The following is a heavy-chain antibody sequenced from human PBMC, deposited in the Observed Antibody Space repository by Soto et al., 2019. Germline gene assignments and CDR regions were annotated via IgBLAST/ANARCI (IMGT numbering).Heavy chain of an antibody. J-gene: IGHJ5*02. D-gene: IGHD2-15*01. CDR3: ARDQRRYCSGGSCYPVVWFDP. Sequence: ASVKVSCKASGYTFTSYGISWVRQAPGQGLEWMGWISAYNGNTNYAQKLQGRVTMTTDTSTSTAYMELRSLRSDDTAVYYCARDQRRYCSGGSCYPVVWFDPSGQGTLVTVSS. CDR2: ISAYNGNT. V-gene: IGHV1-18*01. CDR1: GYTFTSYG.